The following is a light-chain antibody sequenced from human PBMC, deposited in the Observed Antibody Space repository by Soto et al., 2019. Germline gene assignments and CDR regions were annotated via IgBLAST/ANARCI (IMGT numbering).Light chain of an antibody. CDR2: DGS. CDR3: MQTTQMPWT. Sequence: DIVVTQTPLSLSVTPGQSASISCKSTRSLLPTDGKTHLHWYLQRPGQPPQLLMYDGSKQFTGVPDRFSGSGSGTEFTLKISRVESQDVGVYYCMQTTQMPWTFGQGTEVEIK. V-gene: IGKV2D-29*01. CDR1: RSLLPTDGKTH. J-gene: IGKJ1*01.